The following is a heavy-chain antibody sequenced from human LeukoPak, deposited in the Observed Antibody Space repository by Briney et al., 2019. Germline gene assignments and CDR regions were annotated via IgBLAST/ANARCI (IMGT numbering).Heavy chain of an antibody. V-gene: IGHV4-39*01. CDR2: IYYSGST. J-gene: IGHJ4*02. D-gene: IGHD3-16*01. CDR3: ARMGVIRSTDFDY. Sequence: PSETLSLTCTVSGGSISSSSYYWGWIRQPPGKGLEWIGSIYYSGSTYYNPSLKSRVTISVDTSKNQFSLKPSSVTAADTAVYYCARMGVIRSTDFDYWGQGTLVTVSS. CDR1: GGSISSSSYY.